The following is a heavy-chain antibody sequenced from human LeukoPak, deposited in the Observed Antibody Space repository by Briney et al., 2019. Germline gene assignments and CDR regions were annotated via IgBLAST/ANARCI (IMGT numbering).Heavy chain of an antibody. V-gene: IGHV3-21*01. CDR2: ISSSSSYT. D-gene: IGHD3-22*01. Sequence: GGSLRLSCAASGFTFSSYSMNGVRQAPGEGLEWVSSISSSSSYTYYANSVKGRFTISRDNAKNSLYLQMNSLRAEDTAVYYCARVIQTFYYDSSGYYSSASNDFWGQGTLVTVSS. J-gene: IGHJ4*02. CDR1: GFTFSSYS. CDR3: ARVIQTFYYDSSGYYSSASNDF.